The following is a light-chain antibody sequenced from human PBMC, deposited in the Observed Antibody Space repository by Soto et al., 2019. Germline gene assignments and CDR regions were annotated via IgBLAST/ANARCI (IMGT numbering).Light chain of an antibody. CDR2: GASS. J-gene: IGKJ4*01. V-gene: IGKV3-15*01. CDR3: QQYSNWPLT. Sequence: EIVMTQSPATLSVSPGERATLSCRASQSVSSNLAWYQQKPGQAPRLLIYGASSTRATGIPGRFSGTGSGTEFPLTISSLQSEDFAVYYCQQYSNWPLTFGGGTKVEIK. CDR1: QSVSSN.